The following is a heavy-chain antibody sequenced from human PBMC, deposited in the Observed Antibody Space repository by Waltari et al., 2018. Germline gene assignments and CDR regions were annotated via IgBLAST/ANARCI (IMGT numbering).Heavy chain of an antibody. Sequence: QVQLQESGQGLVKPSGTLSLTCAVSGDSVSGNYWWSWVRQSPEKGLEWIGQVHHSGKTRYNPSIQSRVTISVDSPKNHFSLTLKSVTAADTAVYYCAGDRAIGLFFDYWGRGTLVTVSS. D-gene: IGHD2-2*01. J-gene: IGHJ4*02. CDR3: AGDRAIGLFFDY. CDR2: VHHSGKT. V-gene: IGHV4-4*02. CDR1: GDSVSGNYW.